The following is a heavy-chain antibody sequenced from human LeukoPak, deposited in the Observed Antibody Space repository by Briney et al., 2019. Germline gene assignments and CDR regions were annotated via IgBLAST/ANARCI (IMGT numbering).Heavy chain of an antibody. CDR3: AKDGNIVVVVAVPWYFDY. D-gene: IGHD2-15*01. Sequence: GRSLRLSCAASGFTFGSYGMHWVRQAPGKGLEWVAVISYDGSNKYYADSVKGRFTISRDNSKNTLYLQMNSLRAEDTAVYYCAKDGNIVVVVAVPWYFDYWGQGTLVTVSS. CDR2: ISYDGSNK. V-gene: IGHV3-30*18. CDR1: GFTFGSYG. J-gene: IGHJ4*02.